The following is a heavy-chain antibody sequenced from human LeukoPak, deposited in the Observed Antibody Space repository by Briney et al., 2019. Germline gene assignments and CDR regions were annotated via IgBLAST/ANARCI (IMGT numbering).Heavy chain of an antibody. Sequence: GGSLRLSCAASGFTFTNYAMSWVRQAPGKGLEWVAVISNDGSNRYYADSVKGRFTISRDNSKNTLYLQMNSLRAEDTALYYCARDFGRDGYNYGGKNWFDPWGQGTLVTVSS. J-gene: IGHJ5*02. V-gene: IGHV3-30-3*01. CDR1: GFTFTNYA. CDR2: ISNDGSNR. CDR3: ARDFGRDGYNYGGKNWFDP. D-gene: IGHD5-24*01.